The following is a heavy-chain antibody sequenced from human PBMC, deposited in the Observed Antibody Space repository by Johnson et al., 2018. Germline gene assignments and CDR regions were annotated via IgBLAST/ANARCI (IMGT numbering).Heavy chain of an antibody. CDR2: IRSKANSYAT. J-gene: IGHJ6*02. CDR3: ISGYSGYDYYYGMDV. D-gene: IGHD5-12*01. CDR1: GFTFSGSA. Sequence: EVQLVESGGGLVQPGGSLKLSCAASGFTFSGSAMHWVRQASGKGLEWVGRIRSKANSYATAYAASVKGRFTISRDDSKKTGYLQMNSRKTEDTAVYYCISGYSGYDYYYGMDVWGQGTTVTVSS. V-gene: IGHV3-73*02.